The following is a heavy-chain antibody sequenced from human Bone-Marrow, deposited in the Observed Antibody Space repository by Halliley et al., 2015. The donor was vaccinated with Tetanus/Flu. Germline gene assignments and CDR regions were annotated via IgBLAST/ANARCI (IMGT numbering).Heavy chain of an antibody. D-gene: IGHD3-3*01. V-gene: IGHV4-59*01. CDR2: ISYTGST. J-gene: IGHJ4*02. CDR3: TRNGYYTLDY. CDR1: GGSLSGYY. Sequence: TLSLTCTVSGGSLSGYYLNWIRQPPGKGLEWLGLISYTGSTNYNPSLQSRVTISVDTSKNQFSLRLSSVTAADTALYYCTRNGYYTLDYWGRGALVTVSS.